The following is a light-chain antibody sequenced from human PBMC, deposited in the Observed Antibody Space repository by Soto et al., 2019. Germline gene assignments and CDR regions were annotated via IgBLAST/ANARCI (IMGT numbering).Light chain of an antibody. J-gene: IGLJ2*01. CDR3: AAWDDSLNGVV. CDR1: SSNVGSYT. Sequence: QSVLTQPPSASGTPGQRVTISCSGSSSNVGSYTVYWYQQLPGTAPKLLIYSGNRRPSGVPARFSGSKSGTSASLAISGLQSEDEVDYYCAAWDDSLNGVVFGGGTKLTVL. CDR2: SGN. V-gene: IGLV1-44*01.